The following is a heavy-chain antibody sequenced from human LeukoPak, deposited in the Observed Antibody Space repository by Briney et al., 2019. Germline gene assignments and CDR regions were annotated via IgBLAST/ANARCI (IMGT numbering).Heavy chain of an antibody. D-gene: IGHD3-10*01. V-gene: IGHV3-48*03. CDR2: INDDGSAM. Sequence: GGSLRLSCTTSGFKFRTFEVNWVRQAPGKGLEWISYINDDGSAMYYADSVKGRFTISRDNAKDSAYLQMNSLRAEDAAVYYCATIRYGSGSYYSPPFDYWGQGTRVTVSS. CDR3: ATIRYGSGSYYSPPFDY. J-gene: IGHJ4*02. CDR1: GFKFRTFE.